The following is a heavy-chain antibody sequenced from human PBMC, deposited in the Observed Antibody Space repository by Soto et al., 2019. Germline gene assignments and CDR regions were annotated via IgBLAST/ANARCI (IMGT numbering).Heavy chain of an antibody. CDR1: GGSISSGGYY. J-gene: IGHJ6*02. CDR3: ARALGYCTNGVCYYYYGMDV. D-gene: IGHD2-8*01. Sequence: SETLSLTCTVSGGSISSGGYYWSWIRQHPGKGLEWIGYIYYSGSTYYNPSLKSRVTISVDTSKNQFSLKLSSVTAADTAVYYCARALGYCTNGVCYYYYGMDVWAQGTTVTVSS. V-gene: IGHV4-31*03. CDR2: IYYSGST.